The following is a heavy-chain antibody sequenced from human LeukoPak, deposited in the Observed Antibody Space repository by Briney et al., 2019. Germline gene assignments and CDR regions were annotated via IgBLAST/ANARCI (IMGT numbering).Heavy chain of an antibody. J-gene: IGHJ6*02. CDR2: ISGRDGRT. CDR1: EFTFGNFA. D-gene: IGHD2-8*01. V-gene: IGHV3-23*01. Sequence: GGSLRLSCVVSEFTFGNFAMHWVRQAPGRGLEWVSTISGRDGRTFYADSVKGRFTISRDNAKIMLYMDVNRLRAEDTAVYFCAKMSWVATLMGAMDVWGPGTTVTVSS. CDR3: AKMSWVATLMGAMDV.